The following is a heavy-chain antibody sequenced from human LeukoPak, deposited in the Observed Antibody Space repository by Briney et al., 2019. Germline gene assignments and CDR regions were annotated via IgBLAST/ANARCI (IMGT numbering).Heavy chain of an antibody. CDR3: AKTYYYDSSGYRHYYYYMDV. CDR1: GYTFTSYY. CDR2: INPRGGST. Sequence: ASVKVSCKASGYTFTSYYMHWVRQAPGQGLEGMGTINPRGGSTSYAQKFQGRVTITADESTSTAYMELSSLRSEDTAVYYCAKTYYYDSSGYRHYYYYMDVWGKGTTVTVSS. D-gene: IGHD3-22*01. J-gene: IGHJ6*03. V-gene: IGHV1-46*01.